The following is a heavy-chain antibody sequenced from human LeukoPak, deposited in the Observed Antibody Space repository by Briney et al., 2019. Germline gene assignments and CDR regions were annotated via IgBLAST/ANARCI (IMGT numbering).Heavy chain of an antibody. CDR2: INPNNGDT. CDR3: ARNGQLLSGGNWFDP. Sequence: VSVKVSCKASGYIFTGYYMHWVRQAPGQGPKWMGWINPNNGDTKYAQKFQGRVSMTRDTSITTAYMELSRLRSDDTAFYYCARNGQLLSGGNWFDPWGQGALVTVSS. V-gene: IGHV1-2*02. J-gene: IGHJ5*02. D-gene: IGHD1-26*01. CDR1: GYIFTGYY.